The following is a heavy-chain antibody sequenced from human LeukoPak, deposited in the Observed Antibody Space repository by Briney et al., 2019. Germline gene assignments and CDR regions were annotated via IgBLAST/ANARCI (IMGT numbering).Heavy chain of an antibody. V-gene: IGHV4-39*01. J-gene: IGHJ4*02. CDR1: GDSINSSSYY. D-gene: IGHD3-22*01. CDR2: IYYSGST. Sequence: PSETLSLTCTVSGDSINSSSYYWGWIRQPPGKGLEWIGSIYYSGSTYYNPSLTSRVTISVDTSKNQFSLKLSSVTAADTAVYYCARHGLGYYPYYFDYWGQGTLVTVSS. CDR3: ARHGLGYYPYYFDY.